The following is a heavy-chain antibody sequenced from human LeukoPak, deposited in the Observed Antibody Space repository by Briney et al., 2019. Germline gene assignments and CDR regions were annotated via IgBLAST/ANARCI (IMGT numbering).Heavy chain of an antibody. Sequence: PGGSLRLSCAASGFTFSRIAMSWVRQAPGKGLEWVSGISGSGGRDSTYYADSVKGRFTISRDKSKNTVYLEMNSLRAEDTAVYYCAKGYSEYTSSWFDYWGQGTQVTVSS. V-gene: IGHV3-23*01. CDR2: ISGSGGRDST. D-gene: IGHD6-13*01. CDR3: AKGYSEYTSSWFDY. CDR1: GFTFSRIA. J-gene: IGHJ4*02.